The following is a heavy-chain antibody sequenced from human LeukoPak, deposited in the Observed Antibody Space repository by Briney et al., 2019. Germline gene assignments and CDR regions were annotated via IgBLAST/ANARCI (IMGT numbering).Heavy chain of an antibody. CDR1: GYTFTSYA. V-gene: IGHV1-46*01. CDR2: INPSGGST. D-gene: IGHD6-19*01. J-gene: IGHJ6*03. Sequence: ASVKVSCKASGYTFTSYAMNWVRQAPGQGLEWMGIINPSGGSTSYAQKFQGRVTMTRDMSTSTVYMELSSLRSEDTAVYYCARVHNSGVAGKVAYMDVWGKGTTVTVSS. CDR3: ARVHNSGVAGKVAYMDV.